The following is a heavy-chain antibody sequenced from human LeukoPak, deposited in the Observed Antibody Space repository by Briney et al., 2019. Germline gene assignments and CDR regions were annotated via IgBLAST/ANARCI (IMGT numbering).Heavy chain of an antibody. CDR2: IYSGGST. J-gene: IGHJ4*02. D-gene: IGHD3-22*01. Sequence: GGSLRLSCAASGFTVSSNYMSWVRQAPGKGLEWVSVIYSGGSTYYADSVKGRFTISRDNSKNTLYLQMNSLRAEDTAAYYCARDYYDSSGYYGYFDYWGQGTLVTVSS. CDR3: ARDYYDSSGYYGYFDY. V-gene: IGHV3-66*01. CDR1: GFTVSSNY.